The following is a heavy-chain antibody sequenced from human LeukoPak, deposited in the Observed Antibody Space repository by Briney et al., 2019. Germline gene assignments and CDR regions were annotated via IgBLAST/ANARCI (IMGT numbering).Heavy chain of an antibody. V-gene: IGHV3-23*01. Sequence: GGSLRLSCAASGFTFSSYAMSWVRQAPGKGLEWVSAISGSGGSTYYADSVKGRFTISRDNSKNTLYLQMNSLRAEDTAVYYCAKEFYDILTGYLLGFDYWGQGTLVTVSS. CDR2: ISGSGGST. J-gene: IGHJ4*02. D-gene: IGHD3-9*01. CDR3: AKEFYDILTGYLLGFDY. CDR1: GFTFSSYA.